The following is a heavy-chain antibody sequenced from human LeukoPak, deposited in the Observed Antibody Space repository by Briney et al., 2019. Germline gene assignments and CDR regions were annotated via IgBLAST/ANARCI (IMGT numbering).Heavy chain of an antibody. CDR1: GYTFTSYG. Sequence: GASVKVSCEASGYTFTSYGISWVRQAPGQGLEWMGWISAYNGNTNYAQKLQGRVTMTTDTSTSTAYMELRSLRSDGTAVYYCARDRTLGVVNIWGQGTLVTVSS. J-gene: IGHJ4*02. V-gene: IGHV1-18*01. D-gene: IGHD3-3*01. CDR2: ISAYNGNT. CDR3: ARDRTLGVVNI.